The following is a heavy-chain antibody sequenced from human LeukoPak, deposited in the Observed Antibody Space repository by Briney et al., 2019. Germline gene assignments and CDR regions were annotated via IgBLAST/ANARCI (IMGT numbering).Heavy chain of an antibody. J-gene: IGHJ4*02. V-gene: IGHV6-1*01. CDR3: ARQQRGAFDY. Sequence: QTLSLTRAISGDIVPSNTPAWNWIRQSPSRGLEGLGKTYYRSKWYNYYAVSVRSRITINPDTAKNQFTLQLNSVTPEDTAVYYCARQQRGAFDYWGQGTLVTVSS. CDR2: TYYRSKWYN. D-gene: IGHD6-13*01. CDR1: GDIVPSNTPA.